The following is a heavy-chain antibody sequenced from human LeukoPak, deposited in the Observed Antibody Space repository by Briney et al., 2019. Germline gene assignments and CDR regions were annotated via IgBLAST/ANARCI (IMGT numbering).Heavy chain of an antibody. Sequence: ASVKVSCKASGYSFINYYIHWVRQAPGQGLEWMGIINPSGGSTSYAQKFQGRVTMTRGMSTSTVYMELSSLRSEDTAVYYCAKARGYYDSSGYYGWFDPWGQGTLVTVSS. V-gene: IGHV1-46*01. D-gene: IGHD3-22*01. J-gene: IGHJ5*02. CDR2: INPSGGST. CDR1: GYSFINYY. CDR3: AKARGYYDSSGYYGWFDP.